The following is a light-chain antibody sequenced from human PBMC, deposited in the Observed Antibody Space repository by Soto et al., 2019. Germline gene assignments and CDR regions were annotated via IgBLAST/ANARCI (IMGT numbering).Light chain of an antibody. CDR3: QQRNDWVT. CDR2: DAS. V-gene: IGKV3-11*01. Sequence: EVVLTQSPATLSLSPGERATLSCRASQSIRNYLAWYQQKPGQAPRLLIYDASNRATGIPARFSGSGSGTDFILTISSLEPVDSGVSYCQQRNDWVTFGDGTKVEIK. CDR1: QSIRNY. J-gene: IGKJ4*01.